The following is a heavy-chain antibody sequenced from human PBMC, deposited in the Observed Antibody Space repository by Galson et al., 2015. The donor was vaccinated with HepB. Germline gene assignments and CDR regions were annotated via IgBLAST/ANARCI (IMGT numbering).Heavy chain of an antibody. J-gene: IGHJ4*02. CDR1: GFTFINYA. Sequence: SLRLSCAASGFTFINYAMTWVRQAPGKGLEWVSAISGSGNSTYFADSVRGRFTISRDNSKNTVYLQMSSLRAEDTAIYYCAQSLLSHTSGYRIDYWGQGALVTVSS. CDR2: ISGSGNST. V-gene: IGHV3-23*01. CDR3: AQSLLSHTSGYRIDY. D-gene: IGHD3-22*01.